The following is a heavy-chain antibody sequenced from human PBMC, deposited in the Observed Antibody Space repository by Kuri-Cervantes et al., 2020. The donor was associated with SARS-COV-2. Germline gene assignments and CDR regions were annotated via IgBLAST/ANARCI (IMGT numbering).Heavy chain of an antibody. J-gene: IGHJ6*02. CDR1: GFTFSGHW. Sequence: GESLKISCAASGFTFSGHWIHWVRQAPGKGLVWVSRINPDGSYTNNADSVKGRFTLSRDNAKSTLYLQMNSLRAEDTAVYYCAKNRREKGVYGSYYYYGMDVWGQGTTVTVSS. D-gene: IGHD6-13*01. CDR3: AKNRREKGVYGSYYYYGMDV. CDR2: INPDGSYT. V-gene: IGHV3-74*01.